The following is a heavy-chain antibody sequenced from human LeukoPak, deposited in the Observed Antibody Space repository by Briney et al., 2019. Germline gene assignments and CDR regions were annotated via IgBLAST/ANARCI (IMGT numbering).Heavy chain of an antibody. CDR1: GYTFTSYY. D-gene: IGHD3-10*01. CDR2: INPSGGST. Sequence: ASVKVSCKASGYTFTSYYMHWVRQAPGQGLEWMGIINPSGGSTSYAQKFQGRVTMTRDMSTSTVYMELSSLRSDDTAVYYCARDCGLSDYGSGFGFDIWGQGTMVTVSS. CDR3: ARDCGLSDYGSGFGFDI. V-gene: IGHV1-46*01. J-gene: IGHJ3*02.